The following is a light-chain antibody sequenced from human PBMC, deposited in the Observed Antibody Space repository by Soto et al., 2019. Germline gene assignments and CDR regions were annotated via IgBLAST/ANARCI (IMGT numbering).Light chain of an antibody. J-gene: IGKJ5*01. CDR1: QSLLHSHGYHY. CDR3: MQVLQSPIT. CDR2: LTS. V-gene: IGKV2-28*01. Sequence: DLVLTRSPLSLPVTTGEPSSISCRSSQSLLHSHGYHYLDWYLQKPGQSPQLLIYLTSNRASGVPDRFSGSGSGTDFTLKISRVEAEDVGVYYCMQVLQSPITFGQGTRLEIK.